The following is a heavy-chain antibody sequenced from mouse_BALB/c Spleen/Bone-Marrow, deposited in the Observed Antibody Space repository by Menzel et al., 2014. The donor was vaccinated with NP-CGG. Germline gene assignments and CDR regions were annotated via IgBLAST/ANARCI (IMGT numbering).Heavy chain of an antibody. CDR1: GYPFSSYW. CDR3: ARKYGDY. Sequence: QVQLQQPGAELVRPGSSVKISCKASGYPFSSYWMNWVKQRPGQGLEWIGQIYPGDGETNYNGKFKGNATLTADKSSSTAYMQLISLTSEDSAVHFCARKYGDYWGQGTTLTVSS. CDR2: IYPGDGET. D-gene: IGHD2-10*02. J-gene: IGHJ2*01. V-gene: IGHV1-80*01.